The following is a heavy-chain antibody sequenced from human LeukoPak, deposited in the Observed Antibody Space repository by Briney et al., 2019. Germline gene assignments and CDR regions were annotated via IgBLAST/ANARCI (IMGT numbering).Heavy chain of an antibody. V-gene: IGHV4-59*01. Sequence: PSETLSLTCTVSGGSISSYYWSWIRQPPGKGLEWIGYIYYSGSTNYNPSPKSRVTISVDTSKNQFSLKLSSVTAADTAVYYCASGGAQDAFDIWGQGTMVTVSS. CDR2: IYYSGST. CDR3: ASGGAQDAFDI. CDR1: GGSISSYY. J-gene: IGHJ3*02. D-gene: IGHD3-16*01.